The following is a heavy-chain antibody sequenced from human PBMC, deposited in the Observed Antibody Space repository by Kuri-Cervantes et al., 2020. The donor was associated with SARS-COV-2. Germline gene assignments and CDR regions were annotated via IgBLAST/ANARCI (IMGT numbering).Heavy chain of an antibody. D-gene: IGHD3-10*01. CDR1: GFTVSSNY. CDR3: ARDKYYSSGSQLDY. Sequence: GESLKISCAASGFTVSSNYMSWVRQAPGKGLEWVSLIYRCGSTYYADSVKGRFTISRDNSKNTLYLQLNSLRAEDTAVYYCARDKYYSSGSQLDYWGQGTLVTVSS. V-gene: IGHV3-66*03. CDR2: IYRCGST. J-gene: IGHJ4*02.